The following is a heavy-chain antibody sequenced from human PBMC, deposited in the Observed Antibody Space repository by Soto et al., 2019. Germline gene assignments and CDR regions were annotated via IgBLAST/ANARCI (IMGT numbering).Heavy chain of an antibody. J-gene: IGHJ2*01. D-gene: IGHD3-10*01. CDR3: ARVGGAWYFDV. V-gene: IGHV3-11*04. CDR1: GFTFSDNY. CDR2: ISSTGNTI. Sequence: PGGSLRLSCAASGFTFSDNYMSWIRQAPGKGLEWISYISSTGNTIYYADSVKGRFTTSRDNAKKSLYLEMNNLRAEDTAVYYCARVGGAWYFDVWGRGTLVTVSS.